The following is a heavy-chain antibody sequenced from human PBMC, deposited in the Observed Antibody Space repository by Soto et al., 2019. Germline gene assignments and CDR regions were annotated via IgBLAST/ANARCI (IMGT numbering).Heavy chain of an antibody. D-gene: IGHD3-16*01. V-gene: IGHV3-74*01. J-gene: IGHJ4*02. CDR2: INSDGSST. Sequence: EVQLVESGGGLVQPGGSLRLSCAASGFTLSGYWIHWVRQAPGKGLVWVSRINSDGSSTSYADSVKGRFTISRDNAKNTLYLQMNSLRAEDAAVYYCARFGAGRIDYWGQGTLVTVSS. CDR3: ARFGAGRIDY. CDR1: GFTLSGYW.